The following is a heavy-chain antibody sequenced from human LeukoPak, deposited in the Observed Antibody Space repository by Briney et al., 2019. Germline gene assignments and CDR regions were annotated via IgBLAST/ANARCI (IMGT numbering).Heavy chain of an antibody. CDR1: GFTFDDYA. Sequence: GGSLRLSCAASGFTFDDYAVHWVRQAPGKGLEWVSGISWNSGSIGYADSAKGRFTISRDNAKNSLYLQMNSLRAEDMALYYCAKASKDSSGYSNDAFDIWGQGTMLTVSS. D-gene: IGHD3-22*01. J-gene: IGHJ3*02. V-gene: IGHV3-9*03. CDR3: AKASKDSSGYSNDAFDI. CDR2: ISWNSGSI.